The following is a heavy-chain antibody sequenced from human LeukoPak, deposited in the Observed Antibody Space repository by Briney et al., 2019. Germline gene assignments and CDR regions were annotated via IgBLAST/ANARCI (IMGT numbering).Heavy chain of an antibody. CDR3: VRIEALGPLDY. J-gene: IGHJ4*02. CDR2: VYHIWCT. CDR1: GGSLGTNY. V-gene: IGHV4-59*07. D-gene: IGHD1-14*01. Sequence: TLSLTCSVSGGSLGTNYWRWMRQPPGKELAWIGYVYHIWCTHYIPSLTSQFTLPVNTPEHQLALTVTSVTAADTAVYYCVRIEALGPLDYWGQGILVTVSS.